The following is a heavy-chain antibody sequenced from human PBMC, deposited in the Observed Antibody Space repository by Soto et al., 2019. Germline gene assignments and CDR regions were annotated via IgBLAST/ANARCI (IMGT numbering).Heavy chain of an antibody. Sequence: EVQLVDSGGGVVRPGGSLRLSCAASGFNFDDYGMSWVRQAPGKGLEWVSGINWNSNSRGYADSVKGRFTISRDNVQNSLYLEMNSLRAEDTAFYYCARGISGYDQYFDTWGQGTLVTVSS. V-gene: IGHV3-20*04. D-gene: IGHD5-12*01. J-gene: IGHJ4*02. CDR2: INWNSNSR. CDR3: ARGISGYDQYFDT. CDR1: GFNFDDYG.